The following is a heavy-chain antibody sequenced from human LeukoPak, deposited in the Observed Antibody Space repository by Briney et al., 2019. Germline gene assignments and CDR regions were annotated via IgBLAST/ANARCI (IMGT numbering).Heavy chain of an antibody. Sequence: PSGGSLRLSCAASGFTFSSYAMHWVRQAPGKGLDWVAVISHDGSTKYYADSVKGRFTISRGNSKNTLDLQMDSLRAEDTAVYYCARMSGSHIDYWGQGTLVTVSS. D-gene: IGHD1-26*01. J-gene: IGHJ4*02. CDR3: ARMSGSHIDY. CDR2: ISHDGSTK. CDR1: GFTFSSYA. V-gene: IGHV3-30-3*01.